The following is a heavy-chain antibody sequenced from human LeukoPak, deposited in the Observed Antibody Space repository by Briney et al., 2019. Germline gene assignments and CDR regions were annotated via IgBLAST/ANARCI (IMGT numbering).Heavy chain of an antibody. CDR3: AREWQWLVRYFDY. Sequence: ASVKVSCKASGYTFTGYYMHWVRQAPGQGLGWMGWINPNSGGTNYAQKFQGRVTMTRDTSISTAYMELSRLRSDDTAVYYCAREWQWLVRYFDYWGQGTLVTVSS. CDR1: GYTFTGYY. J-gene: IGHJ4*02. D-gene: IGHD6-19*01. CDR2: INPNSGGT. V-gene: IGHV1-2*02.